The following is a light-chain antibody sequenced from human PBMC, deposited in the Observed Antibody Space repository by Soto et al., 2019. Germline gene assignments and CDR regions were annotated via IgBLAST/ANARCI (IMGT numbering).Light chain of an antibody. J-gene: IGKJ5*01. CDR2: GAS. CDR3: QYYGSSPAIT. Sequence: EIVLTQSPGTLALSPGERATLSCRASQSVSSTYLAWYQQQAGQAPRLLIYGASSRATGIPDRFSGSGSGTDFTLTISRLEPEDFAVYYCQYYGSSPAITFGQGTRLEIK. CDR1: QSVSSTY. V-gene: IGKV3-20*01.